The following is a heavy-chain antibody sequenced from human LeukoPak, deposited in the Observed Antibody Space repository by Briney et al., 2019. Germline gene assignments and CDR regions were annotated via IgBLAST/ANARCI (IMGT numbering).Heavy chain of an antibody. CDR1: GGSISSYY. J-gene: IGHJ4*02. Sequence: PSETLSLTCTVSGGSISSYYWSWIRQPPGKGLEWIGYIYYSGSTNYNPSLKSRVTISVDTSKNQFSPKLSSVTAADTAVYYCARQEWELRIDYWGQGTLVTVSS. V-gene: IGHV4-59*08. CDR3: ARQEWELRIDY. CDR2: IYYSGST. D-gene: IGHD1-26*01.